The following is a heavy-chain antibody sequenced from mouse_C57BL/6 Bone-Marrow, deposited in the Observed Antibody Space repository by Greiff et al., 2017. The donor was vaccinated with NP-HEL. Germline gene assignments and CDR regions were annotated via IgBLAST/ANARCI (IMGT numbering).Heavy chain of an antibody. CDR3: AREGSTMVTTPFVD. Sequence: QVQLQQPGAELVKPGASVKMSCKASGYTFTSYWITWVKQRPGQGLEWIGDIYPGSGSTNYNEKFKSKATLTVDTSSSTAYMQLSSLTSEDSAVYYGAREGSTMVTTPFVDWGQGTLVTVSA. CDR2: IYPGSGST. J-gene: IGHJ3*01. CDR1: GYTFTSYW. V-gene: IGHV1-55*01. D-gene: IGHD2-2*01.